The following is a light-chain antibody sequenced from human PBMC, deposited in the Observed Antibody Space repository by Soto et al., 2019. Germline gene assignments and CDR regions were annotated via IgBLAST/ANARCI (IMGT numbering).Light chain of an antibody. CDR2: GAS. CDR3: QQYHNWPPST. CDR1: QSVSFN. J-gene: IGKJ2*01. Sequence: DIVMTQSPATLSASPGERGTLSCRASQSVSFNLAWYQQKPGQAPRLLIYGASTRASGIPARFSGSGSGTEFTLTISSLQSEDFAVYYCQQYHNWPPSTFGQWTKVEIK. V-gene: IGKV3-15*01.